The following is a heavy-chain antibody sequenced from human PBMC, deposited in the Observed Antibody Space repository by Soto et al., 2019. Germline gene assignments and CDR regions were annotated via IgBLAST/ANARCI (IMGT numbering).Heavy chain of an antibody. D-gene: IGHD1-1*01. J-gene: IGHJ4*02. Sequence: GGSLRLSCAASGLTFSSYGMHWVRQAPGRGLEWVAGIGGSGANTYYADFVKGRFTISRDNPKNTLYLQMDSLRAEDTATYYCARTITGYFWAGAYWGQGTLVTVSS. CDR1: GLTFSSYG. CDR3: ARTITGYFWAGAY. V-gene: IGHV3-23*01. CDR2: IGGSGANT.